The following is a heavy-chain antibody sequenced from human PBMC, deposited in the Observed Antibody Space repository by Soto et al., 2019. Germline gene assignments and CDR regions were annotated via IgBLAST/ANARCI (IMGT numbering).Heavy chain of an antibody. J-gene: IGHJ6*02. Sequence: ASVKVSCKASGFTFSNYGLNWVRQAPGQGLEWMGWVSADNGHTNYAQNLQGRVSMTTDASTSTAYMELRGLTFDDTAVYYCARDIESVTAKHFFYYYAMDVWGQGTTVTVSS. V-gene: IGHV1-18*01. CDR2: VSADNGHT. CDR1: GFTFSNYG. CDR3: ARDIESVTAKHFFYYYAMDV. D-gene: IGHD2-8*01.